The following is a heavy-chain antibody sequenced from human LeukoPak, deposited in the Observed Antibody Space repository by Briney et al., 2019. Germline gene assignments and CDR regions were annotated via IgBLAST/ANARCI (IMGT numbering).Heavy chain of an antibody. CDR1: GFTFSSYW. D-gene: IGHD3-10*01. CDR2: INSDGSST. J-gene: IGHJ5*02. CDR3: ARAPGTMVRGVPHYNWFDP. V-gene: IGHV3-74*01. Sequence: PGGSLRLSCAASGFTFSSYWMHWVRQAPGKGLVWVSRINSDGSSTSYADSVKGRFTISRDNAKNTLYLQMNSLRAEDTAVYYCARAPGTMVRGVPHYNWFDPWGQGTLVTVSS.